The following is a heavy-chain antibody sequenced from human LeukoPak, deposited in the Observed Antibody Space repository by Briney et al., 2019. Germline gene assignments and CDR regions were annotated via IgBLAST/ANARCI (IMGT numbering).Heavy chain of an antibody. V-gene: IGHV1-69*16. D-gene: IGHD3-22*01. Sequence: ASAKVSCKASGGTFSSYTISWVRQAPGQGLEWMGRIIPILGIANYAQKFQGRVTITTDESTSTAYMELSSLRSEDTAVYYCARAGQRYYDSSGYYLSPWGQGTLVTVSS. CDR2: IIPILGIA. CDR3: ARAGQRYYDSSGYYLSP. CDR1: GGTFSSYT. J-gene: IGHJ5*02.